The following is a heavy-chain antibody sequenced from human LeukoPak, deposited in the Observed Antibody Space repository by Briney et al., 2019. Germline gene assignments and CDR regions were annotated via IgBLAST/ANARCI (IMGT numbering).Heavy chain of an antibody. J-gene: IGHJ6*03. CDR3: ASIAAAATGYYYYYMDV. CDR1: GGSIRSYY. D-gene: IGHD6-13*01. CDR2: IYYIGST. V-gene: IGHV4-59*01. Sequence: SETLSLSCTVSGGSIRSYYWSWIRQPPGKGLECIGYIYYIGSTNCNPSLKSRVTISLDTSKSQFSLKLTSVTPADTAVYYCASIAAAATGYYYYYMDVWGKGTTVTVSS.